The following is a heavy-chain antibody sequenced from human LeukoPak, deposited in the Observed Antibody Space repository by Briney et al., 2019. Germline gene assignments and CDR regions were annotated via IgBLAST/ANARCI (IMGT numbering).Heavy chain of an antibody. D-gene: IGHD3-10*01. CDR3: AKVPYSDYGSGRPPFMDV. CDR1: GFTFSNYA. CDR2: LSDSGSST. J-gene: IGHJ6*02. Sequence: GGSLRLSCAAFGFTFSNYAMSWVRQAPGRGLDWVSTLSDSGSSTYYADSVKGRFTISRDNSKNALYLQMDSLRVEDTATYYCAKVPYSDYGSGRPPFMDVWGQGTTVAVSS. V-gene: IGHV3-23*01.